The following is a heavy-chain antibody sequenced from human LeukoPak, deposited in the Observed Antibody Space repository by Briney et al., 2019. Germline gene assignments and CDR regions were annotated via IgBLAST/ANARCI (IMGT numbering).Heavy chain of an antibody. D-gene: IGHD6-19*01. CDR1: GGSISSYY. V-gene: IGHV4-59*08. Sequence: SETLPLTCTVSGGSISSYYWSWIRQPPGKGLEWIGYIYYSGSTNYNPSLKSRVTISVDTSKNQFSLKLSSVAAADTAVYYCARLVAVAGRDAFDIWGQGTMVTVSS. CDR2: IYYSGST. CDR3: ARLVAVAGRDAFDI. J-gene: IGHJ3*02.